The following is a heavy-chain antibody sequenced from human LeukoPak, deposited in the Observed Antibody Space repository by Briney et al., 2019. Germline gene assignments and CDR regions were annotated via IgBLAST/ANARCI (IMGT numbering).Heavy chain of an antibody. CDR1: GFTFSDHY. CDR2: ISYDGSNK. V-gene: IGHV3-30-3*01. D-gene: IGHD3-22*01. J-gene: IGHJ4*02. Sequence: GGSLRLSCAVSGFTFSDHYMDWVRQAPGKGLEWVAVISYDGSNKYYADSVKGRFTISRDNSKNTLYLQMNSLRAEDTAVYYCARDFPRYYDSSGYSYYFDYWGQGTLVTVSS. CDR3: ARDFPRYYDSSGYSYYFDY.